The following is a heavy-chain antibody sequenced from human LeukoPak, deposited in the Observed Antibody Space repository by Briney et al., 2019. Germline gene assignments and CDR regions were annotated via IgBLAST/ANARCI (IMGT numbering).Heavy chain of an antibody. V-gene: IGHV3-23*01. J-gene: IGHJ4*02. D-gene: IGHD2-15*01. CDR3: VRDFASCTGGGCYGDY. CDR1: GFTFSNYA. CDR2: IEVGGDRA. Sequence: PGGSLRLSCAASGFTFSNYAMSWVRQAPGKGLEWVSAIEVGGDRAYHADSVKGRFTISRDNSKNTLFLQMSSLRAHDTAVYHCVRDFASCTGGGCYGDYWGQGALVTVSS.